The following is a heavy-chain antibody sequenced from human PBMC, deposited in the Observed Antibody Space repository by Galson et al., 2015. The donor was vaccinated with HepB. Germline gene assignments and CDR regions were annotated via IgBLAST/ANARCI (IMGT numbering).Heavy chain of an antibody. V-gene: IGHV1-18*04. D-gene: IGHD3-22*01. J-gene: IGHJ3*02. CDR1: NYTFTSYG. CDR2: ISAYNGDT. CDR3: ARDQYDSSSWDAFDI. Sequence: SVKVSCKASNYTFTSYGISWVRQAPGQGLEWMGWISAYNGDTNYAQKLQGRVSMTTDTSTSTAYMELRSLRSDDTAVYYCARDQYDSSSWDAFDIWGQGTMVTVSS.